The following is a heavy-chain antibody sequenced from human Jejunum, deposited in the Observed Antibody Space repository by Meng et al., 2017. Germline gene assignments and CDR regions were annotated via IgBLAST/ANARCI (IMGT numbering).Heavy chain of an antibody. CDR3: ARDPRTNWASRFFDN. Sequence: ERVQVWGLGVGRRSRTLSLTCAVSGGSVRTTDWWSWVRQPPGKGLEWIGEISRSGRANYNPSLKGRVTISLDRSMNLFSLKLDSVTAADAAVYYCARDPRTNWASRFFDNWGQGTLVTVSS. J-gene: IGHJ4*02. CDR1: GGSVRTTDW. V-gene: IGHV4-4*02. CDR2: ISRSGRA. D-gene: IGHD1/OR15-1a*01.